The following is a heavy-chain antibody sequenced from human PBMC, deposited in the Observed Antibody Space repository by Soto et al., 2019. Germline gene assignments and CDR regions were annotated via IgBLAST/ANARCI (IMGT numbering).Heavy chain of an antibody. CDR1: GVSISSGGYY. V-gene: IGHV4-31*03. CDR3: ARAMGVVVVAATFYYYGMDV. D-gene: IGHD2-15*01. Sequence: SETLSLTCTVSGVSISSGGYYWSWIRQHPGKGLEWIGYIYYSGSTYYNPSLKSRVTITRDTSASTAYMELSSLRSEDTAVYYCARAMGVVVVAATFYYYGMDVWGQGTTVTVSS. CDR2: IYYSGST. J-gene: IGHJ6*02.